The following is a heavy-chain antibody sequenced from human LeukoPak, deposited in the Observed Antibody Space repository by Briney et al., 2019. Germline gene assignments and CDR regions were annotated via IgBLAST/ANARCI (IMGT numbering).Heavy chain of an antibody. J-gene: IGHJ5*02. CDR3: AGLGGRRGDSVRKGWFDP. V-gene: IGHV1-46*01. CDR2: INPSGGST. CDR1: GYTFTSYY. Sequence: GASVKVSCKASGYTFTSYYMHWVRQAPGQGLEWMGIINPSGGSTSYAQKFQGRVTMTRDTSTSTVYMELSSLRSEDTAVYYCAGLGGRRGDSVRKGWFDPWGQGTLVTVSS. D-gene: IGHD2-15*01.